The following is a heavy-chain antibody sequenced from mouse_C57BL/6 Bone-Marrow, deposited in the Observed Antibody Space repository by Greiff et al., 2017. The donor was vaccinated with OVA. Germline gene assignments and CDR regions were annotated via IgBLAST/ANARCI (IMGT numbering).Heavy chain of an antibody. J-gene: IGHJ4*01. Sequence: QVQLQQSGAELVRPGASVTLSCKASGYTFTDYEMHWVKQTPVHGLEWIGAIDPETGGTAYNQKFKGKAILTADKSSSTAYMELRSLTSEVSAVYYCTRGYSNYYAIDYWGQGTSVTVSS. CDR2: IDPETGGT. CDR3: TRGYSNYYAIDY. CDR1: GYTFTDYE. D-gene: IGHD2-5*01. V-gene: IGHV1-15*01.